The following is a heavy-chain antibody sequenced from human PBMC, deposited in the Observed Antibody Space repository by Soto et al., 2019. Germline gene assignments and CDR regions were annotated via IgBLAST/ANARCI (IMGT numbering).Heavy chain of an antibody. CDR3: ATAGNYYFDSSGHAFDL. CDR1: GHPLSELA. CDR2: FNPEDDKR. V-gene: IGHV1-24*01. D-gene: IGHD3-22*01. Sequence: ASVKVSCKVSGHPLSELAIHWVRQAPGKGLEWMGGFNPEDDKRILAQKFQGRVTMSEDTSTDTAYMEMSSLRSEDTAMYYCATAGNYYFDSSGHAFDLWGR. J-gene: IGHJ2*01.